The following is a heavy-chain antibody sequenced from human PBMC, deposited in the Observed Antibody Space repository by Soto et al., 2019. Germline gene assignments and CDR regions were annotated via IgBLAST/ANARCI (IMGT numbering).Heavy chain of an antibody. Sequence: QVQLQESGPGLVKPSETLSLTCTVSGGSISSYYWSWIRQPPGKGLEWIGYIYYSGSTNYNPSLKSRVTISVDTSKNQFYLKLSSVTAADTAVYYCARGGIVGATNPPLYYFDYWGQGTLVTASS. V-gene: IGHV4-59*01. D-gene: IGHD1-26*01. J-gene: IGHJ4*02. CDR2: IYYSGST. CDR3: ARGGIVGATNPPLYYFDY. CDR1: GGSISSYY.